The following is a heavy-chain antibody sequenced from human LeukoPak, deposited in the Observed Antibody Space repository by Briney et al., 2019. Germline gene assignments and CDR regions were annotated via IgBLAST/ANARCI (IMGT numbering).Heavy chain of an antibody. CDR1: GDSISSSNSY. J-gene: IGHJ4*02. Sequence: SETLSLTCTVSGDSISSSNSYWGWIRQPPGKGLEWFGTIYYSGSTYYNPSLKSRVTMSLDRSKNHLSLNLTSVTAADTAVYFCSRESGAFCPFGFWGQGILVTVSS. CDR2: IYYSGST. V-gene: IGHV4-39*07. CDR3: SRESGAFCPFGF. D-gene: IGHD1-26*01.